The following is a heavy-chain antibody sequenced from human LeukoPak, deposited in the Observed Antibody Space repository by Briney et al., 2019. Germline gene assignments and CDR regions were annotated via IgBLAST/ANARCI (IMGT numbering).Heavy chain of an antibody. V-gene: IGHV3-30*18. CDR2: ISDDGTTK. Sequence: GGSLRLSCAASGVTFSSYGMHWVRQAPGKGLEWVAVISDDGTTKYYANSVKGRFTISRDNSKNTLYLEMNSLRAEDTAVYYCAKEGASGGKMQYCFDYWGQGTLVTVSS. CDR1: GVTFSSYG. J-gene: IGHJ4*02. D-gene: IGHD4-23*01. CDR3: AKEGASGGKMQYCFDY.